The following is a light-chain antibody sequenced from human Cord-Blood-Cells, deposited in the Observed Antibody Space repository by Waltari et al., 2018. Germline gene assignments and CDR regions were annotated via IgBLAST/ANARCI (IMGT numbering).Light chain of an antibody. CDR3: QQRSNWLT. Sequence: LSPGERATLSCRASQSVSSYLAWYQQKPGQAPRLLIYDASNRATGIPARFSGSGSGTDFTLTISSLEPEDFAVYYCQQRSNWLTFGGGTKVEIK. V-gene: IGKV3-11*01. J-gene: IGKJ4*01. CDR1: QSVSSY. CDR2: DAS.